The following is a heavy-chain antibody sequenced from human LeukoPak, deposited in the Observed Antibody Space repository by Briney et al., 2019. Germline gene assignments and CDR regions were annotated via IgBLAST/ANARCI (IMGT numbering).Heavy chain of an antibody. J-gene: IGHJ5*02. V-gene: IGHV4-39*07. D-gene: IGHD2-2*01. CDR2: IYYSGST. Sequence: SETLSLTCTVSGGSISSSSYYWGWIRQPPGKGLEWIGSIYYSGSTYYNPSLKSRVTISVDTSKNQFSLKLSSVTAADTAVYYCARDRGIVVVPAAIDWFDPWGQGTLVTVSS. CDR3: ARDRGIVVVPAAIDWFDP. CDR1: GGSISSSSYY.